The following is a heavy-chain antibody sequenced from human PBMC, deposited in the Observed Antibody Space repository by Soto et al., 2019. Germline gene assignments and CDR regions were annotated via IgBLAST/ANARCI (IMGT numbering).Heavy chain of an antibody. Sequence: VGSLRLSCAASGFTFGTTDMSWVRQAPGEGLEWVSTIDGSGGITYYADSVKGRFTISRDNSRNTVYLQMNSLRGDDTALYYCVKNSGWFNTCGQAVLVTLSS. CDR1: GFTFGTTD. V-gene: IGHV3-23*01. J-gene: IGHJ5*02. D-gene: IGHD3-10*01. CDR3: VKNSGWFNT. CDR2: IDGSGGIT.